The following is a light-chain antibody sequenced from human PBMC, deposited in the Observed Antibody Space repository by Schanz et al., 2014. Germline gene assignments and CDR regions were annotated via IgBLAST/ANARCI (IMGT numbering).Light chain of an antibody. Sequence: EIVMTQSPATLSVSPGERATLSCRASQSVSSNLAWYQQKPGQAPRLLIYGASTRATGIPARFSGSGSGTEFTLTISSLQSEDFAIYYCQHYHSSSWTFGQGTRVEVK. V-gene: IGKV3-15*01. CDR3: QHYHSSSWT. J-gene: IGKJ1*01. CDR1: QSVSSN. CDR2: GAS.